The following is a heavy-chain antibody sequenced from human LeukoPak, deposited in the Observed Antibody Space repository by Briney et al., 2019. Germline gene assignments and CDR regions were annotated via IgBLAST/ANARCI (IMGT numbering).Heavy chain of an antibody. CDR1: GGSISSSSHY. Sequence: SETLSLTCTVSGGSISSSSHYWGWIRQPPGKGLEWIGSIYYSGSTYYNPSLKSRVTISVDTSKNQFSLKLSSVTAADTAVYYCASASGSYFYYYYGMDVWGQGTTVTVSS. CDR2: IYYSGST. D-gene: IGHD1-26*01. CDR3: ASASGSYFYYYYGMDV. J-gene: IGHJ6*02. V-gene: IGHV4-39*01.